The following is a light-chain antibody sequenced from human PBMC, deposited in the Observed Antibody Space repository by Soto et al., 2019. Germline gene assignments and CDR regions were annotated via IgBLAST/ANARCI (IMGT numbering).Light chain of an antibody. Sequence: EIVLLQSPGTLSLSPGERATLSCRAIQSVSNNYLAWYQQKPGLAPRLVIFDSSTRPTGIPDRFSGSGSGTDFTLTISRLEPEDFAVYFCQQYGNSPQITFGQGTRLEIK. CDR3: QQYGNSPQIT. V-gene: IGKV3D-20*01. J-gene: IGKJ5*01. CDR1: QSVSNNY. CDR2: DSS.